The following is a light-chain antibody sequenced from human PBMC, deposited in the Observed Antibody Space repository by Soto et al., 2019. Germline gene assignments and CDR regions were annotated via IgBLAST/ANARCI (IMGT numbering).Light chain of an antibody. J-gene: IGLJ3*02. CDR3: QAWDSSTAV. CDR1: KLGDKY. Sequence: SSELTQPPSVSVSPGQTASITCSGDKLGDKYACWYQQKPGQSPVLVIYQDSKRPLGIPERFSGSNSGNTATLTISGTQAMDEADYYCQAWDSSTAVFGGGTKLTVL. V-gene: IGLV3-1*01. CDR2: QDS.